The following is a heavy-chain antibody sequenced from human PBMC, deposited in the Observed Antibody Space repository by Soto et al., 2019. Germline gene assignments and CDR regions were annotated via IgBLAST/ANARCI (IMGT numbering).Heavy chain of an antibody. J-gene: IGHJ4*02. CDR2: ISGSGGST. Sequence: GGSLRLSCAASGFTFSSYAMSWVRQAPGKGLEWVSAISGSGGSTYYADSVKGRFTISRDNSKNTLYLQMNSLRAEDTAVYYCANTHRVTVTPFDYWGQGTLVTVSS. D-gene: IGHD4-4*01. CDR1: GFTFSSYA. V-gene: IGHV3-23*01. CDR3: ANTHRVTVTPFDY.